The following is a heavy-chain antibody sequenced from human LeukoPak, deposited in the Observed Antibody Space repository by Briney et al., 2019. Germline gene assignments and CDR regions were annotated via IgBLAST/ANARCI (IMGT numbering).Heavy chain of an antibody. V-gene: IGHV3-30*02. CDR1: GFTFSSYG. D-gene: IGHD2-2*01. J-gene: IGHJ4*02. CDR2: IRYDGSNK. CDR3: AKLVDIVVVPAATLDY. Sequence: GGSLRLSCAASGFTFSSYGMHWVRQAPGKGLEWVAFIRYDGSNKYYADSVKGRFTISRDNSKNTLFLQMNSLRAEDTAVYYCAKLVDIVVVPAATLDYWGQGTLVTVSS.